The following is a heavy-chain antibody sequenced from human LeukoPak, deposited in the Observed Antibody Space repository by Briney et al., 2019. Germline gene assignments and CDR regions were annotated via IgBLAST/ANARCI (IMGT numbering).Heavy chain of an antibody. CDR2: VKQDGSEK. V-gene: IGHV3-7*01. CDR1: GFTFSNYW. CDR3: ARDWVYKIDY. Sequence: GGSPRLSCAASGFTFSNYWMSWVRQAPGKGLEWVANVKQDGSEKHYVDSVKGRFTIARDNAKKPLSLQMISRRAQHTAVYSCARDWVYKIDYWGRGTLVTVSS. J-gene: IGHJ4*02. D-gene: IGHD5-24*01.